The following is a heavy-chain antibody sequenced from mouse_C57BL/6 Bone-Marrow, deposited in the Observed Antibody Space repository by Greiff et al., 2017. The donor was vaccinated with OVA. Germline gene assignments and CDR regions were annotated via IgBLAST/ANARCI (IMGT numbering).Heavy chain of an antibody. CDR1: GYTFTSYG. CDR3: ARGWGTPLAY. CDR2: IYPRSGNT. V-gene: IGHV1-81*01. J-gene: IGHJ3*01. D-gene: IGHD3-3*01. Sequence: VKLQESGAELARPGASVKLSCKASGYTFTSYGISWVKQRTGQGLEWIGEIYPRSGNTYYNEKFKGKATLTADKSSSTAYMELRSLTSEDSAVYFCARGWGTPLAYWGQGTLVTVSA.